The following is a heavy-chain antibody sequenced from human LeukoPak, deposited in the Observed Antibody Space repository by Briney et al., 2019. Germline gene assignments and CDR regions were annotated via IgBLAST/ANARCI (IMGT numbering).Heavy chain of an antibody. CDR2: INPNSGGT. CDR3: ARAQYNWNYSSGY. D-gene: IGHD1-7*01. V-gene: IGHV1-2*02. Sequence: ASVKVSCKASGYTFTGYYMHWVRQAPGQGLERMGWINPNSGGTNYAQKFRGRVTMTRDTSISTAYMELSRLRSDDTAVYYCARAQYNWNYSSGYWGQGTLVTVSS. J-gene: IGHJ4*02. CDR1: GYTFTGYY.